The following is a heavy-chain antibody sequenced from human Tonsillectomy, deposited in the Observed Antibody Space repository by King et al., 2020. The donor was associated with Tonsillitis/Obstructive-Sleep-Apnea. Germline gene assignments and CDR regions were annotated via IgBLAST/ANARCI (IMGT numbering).Heavy chain of an antibody. V-gene: IGHV1-46*01. CDR3: ARDESRRRFDP. J-gene: IGHJ5*02. Sequence: VQLVESGAEVKKPGASVKVSCKASGYTFTSYYMHWVRQAPGQGLEWMGIINPSGGSTSYAQKCQGRVTMTRDTSTSTVYMELSSLRSEDTAGYYCARDESRRRFDPWGQGTLVTVSS. CDR2: INPSGGST. CDR1: GYTFTSYY.